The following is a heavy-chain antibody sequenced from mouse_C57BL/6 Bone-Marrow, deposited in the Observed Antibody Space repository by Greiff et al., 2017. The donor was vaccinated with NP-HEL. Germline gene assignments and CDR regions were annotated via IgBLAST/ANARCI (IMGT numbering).Heavy chain of an antibody. CDR2: ILPGSGST. CDR3: AWGFYYYGSRGAMDY. D-gene: IGHD1-1*01. Sequence: QVQLQQSGAELMKPGASVKISCKATGYTFTGYWIEWVKQRPGHGLEWIGEILPGSGSTNYNEQFKGKATFTADTSSNTAYMQLSSLTTEDSAIYYCAWGFYYYGSRGAMDYWGQGTSGTGSS. V-gene: IGHV1-9*01. J-gene: IGHJ4*01. CDR1: GYTFTGYW.